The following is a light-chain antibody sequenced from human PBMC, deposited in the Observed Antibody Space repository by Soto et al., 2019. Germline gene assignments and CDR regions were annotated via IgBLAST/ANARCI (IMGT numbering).Light chain of an antibody. Sequence: EIVMTQSPATLSVYPGERATLSCRASQSVDSNLAWYQQKPGQAPRLLIYGASTRATGIPARFSGSGSGTEFTLTISSLQSEDFAVYYCQQYNNWPRTFGQGTRVEI. V-gene: IGKV3-15*01. CDR3: QQYNNWPRT. J-gene: IGKJ1*01. CDR2: GAS. CDR1: QSVDSN.